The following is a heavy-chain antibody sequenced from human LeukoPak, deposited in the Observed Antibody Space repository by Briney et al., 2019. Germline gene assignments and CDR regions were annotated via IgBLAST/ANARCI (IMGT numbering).Heavy chain of an antibody. J-gene: IGHJ4*02. CDR3: ARDQGALGD. CDR1: GYTFTSYG. V-gene: IGHV1-69*13. CDR2: IIPIFGTA. Sequence: GASVKVSCKASGYTFTSYGISWVRQAPGQGLEWMGGIIPIFGTANYAQKFQGRVTITADESTSTAYMELSSLRSEDTAVYYCARDQGALGDWGQGTLVTVSS. D-gene: IGHD3-10*01.